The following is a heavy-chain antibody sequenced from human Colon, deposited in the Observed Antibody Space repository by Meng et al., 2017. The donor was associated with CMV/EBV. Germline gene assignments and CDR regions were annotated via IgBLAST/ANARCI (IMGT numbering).Heavy chain of an antibody. J-gene: IGHJ4*02. Sequence: KASGYTFTGYYMHWVRQAPGQGLEWMGWINPNSGGTNYAQKFQGRVTMTRDISISTAYMELSRLRSDDTAVYYCAELAYCGGDCTGWGQGTLVTVSS. D-gene: IGHD2-21*01. V-gene: IGHV1-2*02. CDR1: GYTFTGYY. CDR3: AELAYCGGDCTG. CDR2: INPNSGGT.